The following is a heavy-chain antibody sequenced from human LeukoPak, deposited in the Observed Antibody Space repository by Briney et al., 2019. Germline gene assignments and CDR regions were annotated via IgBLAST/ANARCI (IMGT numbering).Heavy chain of an antibody. V-gene: IGHV3-21*01. CDR1: GFTFSSYS. J-gene: IGHJ4*02. Sequence: GGSLRLSCAASGFTFSSYSMNWVRQAPGKGLEWVSSISSSSSYIYYADSVKGRFTISRDNAKNSLYLQMNSLRAEDTAVYYCAKAPYSGSPGYFDYWGQGTLVTVSS. CDR2: ISSSSSYI. CDR3: AKAPYSGSPGYFDY. D-gene: IGHD1-26*01.